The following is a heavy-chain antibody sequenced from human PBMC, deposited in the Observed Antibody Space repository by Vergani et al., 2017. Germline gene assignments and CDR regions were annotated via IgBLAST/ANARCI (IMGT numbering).Heavy chain of an antibody. Sequence: QVQVVQSGAEVKKSGASVKVSCKTSGYTFSNYYMHWVRQAPGQGLEWMGWISAYNGNTNYAQKLQGRVTMTTDTSTSTAYMELRSLRSDDTAVYYCARDPDIVVVPAAPYYYYYYGMDVWGQGTTVTVSS. D-gene: IGHD2-2*01. V-gene: IGHV1-18*01. J-gene: IGHJ6*02. CDR3: ARDPDIVVVPAAPYYYYYYGMDV. CDR1: GYTFSNYY. CDR2: ISAYNGNT.